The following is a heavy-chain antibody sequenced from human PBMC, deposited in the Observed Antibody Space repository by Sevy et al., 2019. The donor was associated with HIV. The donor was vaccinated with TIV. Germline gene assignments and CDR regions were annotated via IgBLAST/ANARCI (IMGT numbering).Heavy chain of an antibody. V-gene: IGHV3-30*04. CDR1: GLTFSNYD. CDR2: ISHDERYK. J-gene: IGHJ4*02. D-gene: IGHD2-21*02. CDR3: ARLVSCGGDCYYLDS. Sequence: GGSLRLSCAASGLTFSNYDMHWVRQAPGKGLDWVAVISHDERYKNYAESVKVRFTISRDNFKNTLFLQMDSLRPEDTAVYFCARLVSCGGDCYYLDSWGQGALVTVSS.